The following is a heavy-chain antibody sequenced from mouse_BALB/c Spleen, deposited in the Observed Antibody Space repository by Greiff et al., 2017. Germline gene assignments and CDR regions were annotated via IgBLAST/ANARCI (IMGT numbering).Heavy chain of an antibody. CDR3: ARVLLRLRAMDY. V-gene: IGHV1-4*01. CDR2: INPSSGYT. CDR1: GYTFTSYT. J-gene: IGHJ4*01. D-gene: IGHD1-2*01. Sequence: QVQLQQSGAELARPGASVKMSCKASGYTFTSYTMHWVKQRPGQGLEWIGYINPSSGYTNYNQKFKDKATLTADKSSSTAYMQLSSLTSEDSAVYYCARVLLRLRAMDYWGQGTSVTVSS.